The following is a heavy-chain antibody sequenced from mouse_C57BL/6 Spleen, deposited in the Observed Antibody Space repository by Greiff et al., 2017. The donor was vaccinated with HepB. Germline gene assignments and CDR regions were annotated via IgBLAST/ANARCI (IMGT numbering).Heavy chain of an antibody. CDR3: ASRPTTVVARGYFDV. Sequence: VQLQQPGAELVMPGASVKLSCKASGYTFTSYWMHWVKQRPGQGLEWIGEIDPSDSYTNYNQKFKGKSTLTVDKSSSTAYMQLSSLTSEDSAVYYCASRPTTVVARGYFDVWGKGTTVTVSS. V-gene: IGHV1-69*01. J-gene: IGHJ1*03. CDR2: IDPSDSYT. D-gene: IGHD1-1*01. CDR1: GYTFTSYW.